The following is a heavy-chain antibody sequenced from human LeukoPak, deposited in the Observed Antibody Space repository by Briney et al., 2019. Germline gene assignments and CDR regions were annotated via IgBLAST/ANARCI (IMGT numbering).Heavy chain of an antibody. V-gene: IGHV4-31*03. CDR2: IYYSAST. D-gene: IGHD6-13*01. CDR3: ARGGSSSWYWFDP. CDR1: GGSISSGAYY. J-gene: IGHJ5*02. Sequence: SETLSLTCTVSGGSISSGAYYWSRIRQHPGKGLEWIGYIYYSASTYYNPSLKNRVTISLDTSKNQFSLQLSSVTAADTAVYYCARGGSSSWYWFDPWGQGTLVTVSS.